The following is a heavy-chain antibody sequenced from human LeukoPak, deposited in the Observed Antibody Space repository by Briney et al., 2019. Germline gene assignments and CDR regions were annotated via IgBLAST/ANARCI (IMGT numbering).Heavy chain of an antibody. CDR1: GGSISSYY. V-gene: IGHV4-4*07. CDR3: ARDRHYYGSGRYYVGGDPYYFDY. D-gene: IGHD3-10*01. J-gene: IGHJ4*02. CDR2: IYTSGST. Sequence: SETLSLTCTVSGGSISSYYWSWIRQPAGKGLEWIGRIYTSGSTNYNPSLKSRVTMSVDTSKNQFSLKLSSVTAADTAVYYCARDRHYYGSGRYYVGGDPYYFDYWGQGTLVTVSS.